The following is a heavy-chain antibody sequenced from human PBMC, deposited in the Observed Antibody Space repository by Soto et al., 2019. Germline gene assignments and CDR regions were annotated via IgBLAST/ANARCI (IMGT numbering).Heavy chain of an antibody. J-gene: IGHJ4*02. CDR1: GFTFSSYA. CDR2: ISGSGGST. V-gene: IGHV3-23*01. D-gene: IGHD3-22*01. Sequence: GGSLRLSCAASGFTFSSYAMSWVRQAPGKGLEWVSAISGSGGSTYYTDSVKGRFTISRDNSKNTLYLQMNSLRAEDTAVYYCAKEGYYYDSSGYYFDYWGQGTLVTVSS. CDR3: AKEGYYYDSSGYYFDY.